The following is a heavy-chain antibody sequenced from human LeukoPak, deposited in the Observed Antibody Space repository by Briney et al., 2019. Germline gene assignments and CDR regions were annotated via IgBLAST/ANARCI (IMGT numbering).Heavy chain of an antibody. D-gene: IGHD3-10*01. CDR1: GFTVSSNY. J-gene: IGHJ4*02. CDR2: IYSGGST. Sequence: GGSLRLSCAASGFTVSSNYMSWVRQAPGKGLEGVSVIYSGGSTYYADSVKGRFTISRDNSKNTLYLQMNSLRAEDTAVYYCARVLWFGELLVDYWGQGTLVTVSS. CDR3: ARVLWFGELLVDY. V-gene: IGHV3-53*01.